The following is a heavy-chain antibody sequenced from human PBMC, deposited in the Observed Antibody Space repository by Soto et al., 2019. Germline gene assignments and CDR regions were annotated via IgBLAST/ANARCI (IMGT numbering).Heavy chain of an antibody. Sequence: GGSLRLSCAASGFTFSSYSMNWVRQAPGKGLEWVSSISSSSSYIYYADSVKGRFTISRDNAKNSLYLQMNSLRAEDTAVYYCARAKAAGGTRGGLDLWGQGTMVTVSS. J-gene: IGHJ3*01. CDR3: ARAKAAGGTRGGLDL. V-gene: IGHV3-21*01. D-gene: IGHD6-13*01. CDR2: ISSSSSYI. CDR1: GFTFSSYS.